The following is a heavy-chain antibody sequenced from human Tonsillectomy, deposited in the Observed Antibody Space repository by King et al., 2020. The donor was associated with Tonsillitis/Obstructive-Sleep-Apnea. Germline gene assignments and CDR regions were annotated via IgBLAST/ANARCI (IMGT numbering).Heavy chain of an antibody. CDR2: ISYDGSNK. CDR1: GFTFSSYA. J-gene: IGHJ4*02. CDR3: ARDLLSSGWSTQSTFGNLDY. D-gene: IGHD6-19*01. Sequence: HVQLVESGGGVVQPGRSLRLSCAASGFTFSSYAMHWVRQAPGKGLEWVAVISYDGSNKYYADSVKGRLTISRDNSKNTLYLQMNSLRAEDTAVYYCARDLLSSGWSTQSTFGNLDYWGQGTLVTVSS. V-gene: IGHV3-30*04.